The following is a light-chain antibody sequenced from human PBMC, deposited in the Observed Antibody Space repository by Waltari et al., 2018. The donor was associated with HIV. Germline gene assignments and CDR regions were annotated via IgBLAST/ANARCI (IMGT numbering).Light chain of an antibody. CDR1: SSDIGSYNR. V-gene: IGLV2-14*01. CDR2: DVS. J-gene: IGLJ2*01. CDR3: SSYTTSSTF. Sequence: QSALTQPASVSGSPGQSITISCTGTSSDIGSYNRVSWYQQHPGKAPKLMIYDVSNRPSGVSDRFSGSKSGNTASRAISGLQAEDEAHYYCSSYTTSSTFFGGGTKLTVL.